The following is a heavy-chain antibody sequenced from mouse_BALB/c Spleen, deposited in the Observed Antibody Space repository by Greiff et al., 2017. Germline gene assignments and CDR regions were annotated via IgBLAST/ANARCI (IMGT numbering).Heavy chain of an antibody. CDR3: ASLITTATRYFDV. CDR1: GFTFSSYG. CDR2: ISSGGSYT. V-gene: IGHV5-6*01. Sequence: EVQGVESGGDLVKPGGSLKLSCAASGFTFSSYGMSWVRQTPDKRLEWVATISSGGSYTYYPDSVKGRFTISRDNAKNTLYLQMSSLKSEDTAMYYCASLITTATRYFDVWGAGTTVTVSS. J-gene: IGHJ1*01. D-gene: IGHD1-2*01.